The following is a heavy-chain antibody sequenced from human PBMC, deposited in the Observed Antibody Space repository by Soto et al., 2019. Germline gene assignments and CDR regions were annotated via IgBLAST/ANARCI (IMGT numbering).Heavy chain of an antibody. Sequence: QVQLVQSGAEVKKPGASVKVSCKASGYTFTSYAMHWVRQAPGQRLEWMGWINAGNGNTKYSQKFQGRVTFTRDTSGRRAYMEWSRLRPGDTAGYYCTRVLPAAIPSRPNDYFYYGYMDVWGKGNTVTVSS. V-gene: IGHV1-3*01. D-gene: IGHD2-2*01. J-gene: IGHJ6*03. CDR2: INAGNGNT. CDR1: GYTFTSYA. CDR3: TRVLPAAIPSRPNDYFYYGYMDV.